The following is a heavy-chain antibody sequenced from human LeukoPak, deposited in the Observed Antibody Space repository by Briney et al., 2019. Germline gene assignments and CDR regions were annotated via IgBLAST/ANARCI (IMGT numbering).Heavy chain of an antibody. Sequence: GGSLRLSCAASGFTFSSYGMHWVRQAPGKGLEWVAVISNDGSNKFYVDSVKGRFTISRDNPKNTLYLQMNSLRSEDMAVYFCAKGRGGDYSYGSYYFDYWGQGTPVTVSS. CDR1: GFTFSSYG. V-gene: IGHV3-30*18. CDR2: ISNDGSNK. CDR3: AKGRGGDYSYGSYYFDY. J-gene: IGHJ4*02. D-gene: IGHD5-18*01.